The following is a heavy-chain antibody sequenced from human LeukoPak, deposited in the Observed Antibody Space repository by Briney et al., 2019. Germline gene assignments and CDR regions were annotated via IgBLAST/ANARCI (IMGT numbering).Heavy chain of an antibody. D-gene: IGHD3-3*01. CDR3: AKGNYDFWSGYSHYYYYYGMDV. CDR2: ISGSGGST. V-gene: IGHV3-23*01. CDR1: GFTLSSYA. J-gene: IGHJ6*02. Sequence: GGSLRLSCAASGFTLSSYAMSWVRQAPGKGLEWVSAISGSGGSTYYADSVKGRFTISRDNSKNTLYLQMNSLRAEDTAVYYCAKGNYDFWSGYSHYYYYYGMDVWGQGTTVTVSS.